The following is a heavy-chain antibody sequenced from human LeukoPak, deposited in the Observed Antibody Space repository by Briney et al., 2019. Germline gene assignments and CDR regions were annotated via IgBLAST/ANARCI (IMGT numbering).Heavy chain of an antibody. D-gene: IGHD1-26*01. J-gene: IGHJ4*02. V-gene: IGHV1-46*01. CDR1: GYTFTSYY. CDR2: INPSGGST. Sequence: ASVKVSCKASGYTFTSYYMHWVRQAPGQGLEWMGIINPSGGSTGYAQKFQGRVTMTRDTSTSTVFTELSSLGSEDTAMYYCARGSGSYLNCFDYWGQGTLVTVSS. CDR3: ARGSGSYLNCFDY.